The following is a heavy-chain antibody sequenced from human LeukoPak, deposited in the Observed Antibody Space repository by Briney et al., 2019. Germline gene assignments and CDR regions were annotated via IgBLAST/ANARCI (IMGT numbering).Heavy chain of an antibody. J-gene: IGHJ5*02. CDR3: SRGGYGDYNNWFDP. D-gene: IGHD4-17*01. V-gene: IGHV3-33*01. CDR2: IWYNGSNK. CDR1: GFTFSSSG. Sequence: GGSLRLSCAASGFTFSSSGMHWVRQAPGKGLEWVADIWYNGSNKYYAESVKGRFTISRDNSKNTLYLQMNSLRAEDTAVYYCSRGGYGDYNNWFDPWGQGTLVIVSS.